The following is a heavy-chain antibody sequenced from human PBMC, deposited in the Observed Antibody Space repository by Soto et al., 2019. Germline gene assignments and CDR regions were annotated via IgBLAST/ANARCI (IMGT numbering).Heavy chain of an antibody. V-gene: IGHV3-23*01. Sequence: EVQLLESGGGLVQPGGSLRLSCAASGFTFSSYAMSWVRQAPGKGLEWVSAISGSGGSTYYADSVKGRFTISSDNSKNTLYLQMNSLRAEDTAVYYCANALPGGLYYGMDVWGQGTTVTVSS. CDR1: GFTFSSYA. D-gene: IGHD3-10*01. CDR3: ANALPGGLYYGMDV. J-gene: IGHJ6*02. CDR2: ISGSGGST.